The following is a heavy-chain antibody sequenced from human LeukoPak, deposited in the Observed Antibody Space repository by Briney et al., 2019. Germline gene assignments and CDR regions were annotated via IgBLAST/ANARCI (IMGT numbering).Heavy chain of an antibody. CDR2: INGDGDGK. CDR3: ARDSSPDSATTYYDAPDM. CDR1: GFSFRRFW. V-gene: IGHV3-7*01. Sequence: GGSLRLSCAGSGFSFRRFWMTWVRQAPGRGLEWVANINGDGDGKRYADSVKDRSTISRDNARSLVFLQIHSLRDEDTALYYCARDSSPDSATTYYDAPDMWGQGTMVTVSS. J-gene: IGHJ3*02. D-gene: IGHD3-22*01.